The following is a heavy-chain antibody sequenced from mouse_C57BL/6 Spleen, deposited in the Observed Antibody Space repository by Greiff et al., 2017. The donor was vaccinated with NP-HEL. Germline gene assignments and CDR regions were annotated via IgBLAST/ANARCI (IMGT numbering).Heavy chain of an antibody. V-gene: IGHV1-81*01. CDR1: GYTFTSYG. Sequence: QVQLQQSGAELARPGASVKLSCKASGYTFTSYGISWVKQRTGQGLEWIGEIYPRSGNTYYNEKFKGKATLTADKSSSTAYMELRSLTSEDSAVYFCADYGRRFAYWGQGTLVTVSA. CDR2: IYPRSGNT. D-gene: IGHD2-4*01. CDR3: ADYGRRFAY. J-gene: IGHJ3*01.